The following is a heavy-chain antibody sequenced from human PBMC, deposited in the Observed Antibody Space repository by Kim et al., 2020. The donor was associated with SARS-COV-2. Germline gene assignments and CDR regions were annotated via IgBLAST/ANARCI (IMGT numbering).Heavy chain of an antibody. CDR3: ARATTHSGYDWSGFDY. D-gene: IGHD5-12*01. V-gene: IGHV3-53*04. J-gene: IGHJ4*02. Sequence: SVEGLFTISRHNSKNTLYLQMNSVRAGDTAVYYCARATTHSGYDWSGFDYWGQGTLVTVSS.